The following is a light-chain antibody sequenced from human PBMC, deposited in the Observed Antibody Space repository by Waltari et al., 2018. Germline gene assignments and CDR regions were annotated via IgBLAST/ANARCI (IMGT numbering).Light chain of an antibody. J-gene: IGLJ2*01. Sequence: QSALTQPASVSGSPGQSITIPCTGGSNNFGNYSFISWYQQHPGKAPKLVIFEGSKRPSGVSDRFSGSHSDNSASLTISGLQAEDEADYYCCSYGGRTTIFGGGTRLTVL. CDR2: EGS. V-gene: IGLV2-23*01. CDR3: CSYGGRTTI. CDR1: SNNFGNYSF.